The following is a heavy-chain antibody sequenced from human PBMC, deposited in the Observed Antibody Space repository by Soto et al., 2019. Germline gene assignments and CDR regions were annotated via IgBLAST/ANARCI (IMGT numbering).Heavy chain of an antibody. J-gene: IGHJ6*02. Sequence: QVQLVQSGAEVKKPGASVKVSCRASGYTFTSYVISWVRQAPGQGLEWMGWISAYNGNTNFAQKLQGRVTMTTDTPPSTAYMELTSLRSDDTAVYYCARVVATVAGPYGMDVWGQGTTVTVCS. CDR2: ISAYNGNT. D-gene: IGHD6-19*01. CDR3: ARVVATVAGPYGMDV. CDR1: GYTFTSYV. V-gene: IGHV1-18*01.